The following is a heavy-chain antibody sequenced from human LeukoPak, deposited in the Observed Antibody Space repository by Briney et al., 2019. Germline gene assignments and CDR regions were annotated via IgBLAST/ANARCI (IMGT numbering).Heavy chain of an antibody. Sequence: GGSLRLSCAASVFTFSIYAMSWGLQAPGQGLECVSAFSGSGGTAYYADSVKGRFTISSDNSKNTLYLQMNSLRAEDTAVYYCAKKGYYDGSGYYMYYFDHWGQGTLVTVSS. D-gene: IGHD3-22*01. CDR1: VFTFSIYA. CDR2: FSGSGGTA. V-gene: IGHV3-23*01. CDR3: AKKGYYDGSGYYMYYFDH. J-gene: IGHJ4*02.